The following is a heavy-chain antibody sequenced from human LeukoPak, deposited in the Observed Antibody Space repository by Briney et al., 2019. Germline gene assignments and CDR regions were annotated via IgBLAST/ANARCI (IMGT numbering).Heavy chain of an antibody. CDR3: ARAGAGTAPYYYYMDV. V-gene: IGHV1-69*05. Sequence: GSSVKVSCKASGGTFSSYAISWVRQAPGQGLEWMGGIIPIFGTANYAQKFQGRVTITTDESTSTAHMELSSLRSEDTAVYYCARAGAGTAPYYYYMDVWGKGTTVTVSS. CDR2: IIPIFGTA. D-gene: IGHD1-1*01. J-gene: IGHJ6*03. CDR1: GGTFSSYA.